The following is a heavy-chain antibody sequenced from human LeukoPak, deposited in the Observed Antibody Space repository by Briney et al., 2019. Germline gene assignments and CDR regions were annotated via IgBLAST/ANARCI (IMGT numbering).Heavy chain of an antibody. Sequence: GGSLRLSCAASGFTFSSYWMSWVRQAPGKGLEWVANIKQDGSEKYYVDSVKGRFTISRDNAKNSLYLQMNSLRAEDTAVYYCARDPVRGVIAPSYYYYGMDVWGKGTTVTVSS. CDR3: ARDPVRGVIAPSYYYYGMDV. CDR1: GFTFSSYW. V-gene: IGHV3-7*03. D-gene: IGHD3-10*01. J-gene: IGHJ6*04. CDR2: IKQDGSEK.